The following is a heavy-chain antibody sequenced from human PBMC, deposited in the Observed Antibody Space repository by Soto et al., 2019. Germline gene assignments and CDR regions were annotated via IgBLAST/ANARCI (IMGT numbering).Heavy chain of an antibody. Sequence: SETLSLTCAVYGGSFSGYYWSWIRQPPGKGLEWIGEINHSGSTNYNPSLKSRVTISVDTSKNQFSLKLSSVTAADTAVYYCARGRDYYGSGSYYSAYYVDYWGQGTLVTVS. V-gene: IGHV4-34*01. CDR1: GGSFSGYY. D-gene: IGHD3-10*01. J-gene: IGHJ4*02. CDR2: INHSGST. CDR3: ARGRDYYGSGSYYSAYYVDY.